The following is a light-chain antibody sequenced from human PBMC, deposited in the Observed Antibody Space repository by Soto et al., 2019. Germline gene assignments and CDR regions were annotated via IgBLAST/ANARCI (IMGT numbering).Light chain of an antibody. CDR3: QYYGSSPWT. J-gene: IGKJ1*01. CDR1: QRVNPYY. V-gene: IGKV3-20*01. Sequence: EIVLTQSPGTLSLSPGERATLSCRASQRVNPYYLAWYQQKPGQAPRLLIYRASSRATGIPDRFSGSGSGTDFTLTISRLEPEDFVVYYCQYYGSSPWTFGQGTKVEIK. CDR2: RAS.